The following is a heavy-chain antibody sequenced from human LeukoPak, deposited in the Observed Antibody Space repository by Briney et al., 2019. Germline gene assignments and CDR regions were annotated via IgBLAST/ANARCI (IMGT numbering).Heavy chain of an antibody. D-gene: IGHD3-22*01. Sequence: ASVKVSCKASGGTFSSYAISWVRRAPGQGLEWMGGIIPIFGTANYAQKFQGRVTITADKSTSTAYMELSSLRSEDTAVYYCARVGDYYDSSGYDYWGQGTLVTVSS. CDR3: ARVGDYYDSSGYDY. J-gene: IGHJ4*02. V-gene: IGHV1-69*06. CDR2: IIPIFGTA. CDR1: GGTFSSYA.